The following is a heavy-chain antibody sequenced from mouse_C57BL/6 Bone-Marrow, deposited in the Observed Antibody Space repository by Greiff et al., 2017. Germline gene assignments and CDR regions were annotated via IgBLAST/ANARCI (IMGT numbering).Heavy chain of an antibody. CDR3: ARGGTTVVDPWFAY. J-gene: IGHJ3*01. D-gene: IGHD1-1*01. V-gene: IGHV1-55*01. CDR1: GYTFTSYW. CDR2: IYPGSGST. Sequence: QVHVKQPGAELVKPGASVKMSCKASGYTFTSYWITWVKQRPGQGLEWIGDIYPGSGSTNYNEKFKSKATLTVDTSSSTAYMQLSSLTSEDSAVYYCARGGTTVVDPWFAYWGQGTLVTVSA.